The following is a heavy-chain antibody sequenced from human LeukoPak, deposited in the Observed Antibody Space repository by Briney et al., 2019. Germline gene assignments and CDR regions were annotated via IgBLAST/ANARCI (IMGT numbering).Heavy chain of an antibody. J-gene: IGHJ4*02. D-gene: IGHD2-2*01. V-gene: IGHV1-2*02. CDR3: AGYCSSTSCTSDFDY. Sequence: ASVKVSCKASGYTFTGYHMHWVRQAPGQGLEWMGWINPNSGGTNYAQKFQGRVTMTRDTSISTAYMELSRLRSDDTAVYYCAGYCSSTSCTSDFDYWGQGTLVTVSS. CDR1: GYTFTGYH. CDR2: INPNSGGT.